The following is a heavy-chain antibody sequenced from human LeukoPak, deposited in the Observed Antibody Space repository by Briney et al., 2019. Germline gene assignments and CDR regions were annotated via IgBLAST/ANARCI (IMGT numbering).Heavy chain of an antibody. CDR3: ARVQDYDDSSDSYFWLDP. Sequence: ASVKVSCKASGGTFSNYVITWVRLAPGQGLEWMGRIIPMSGVTNYAQRFQGRVTITADKSRTTAYMELSGLSSEDTAMYYCARVQDYDDSSDSYFWLDPWGHGTLVTVSS. CDR2: IIPMSGVT. CDR1: GGTFSNYV. D-gene: IGHD3-22*01. J-gene: IGHJ5*02. V-gene: IGHV1-69*04.